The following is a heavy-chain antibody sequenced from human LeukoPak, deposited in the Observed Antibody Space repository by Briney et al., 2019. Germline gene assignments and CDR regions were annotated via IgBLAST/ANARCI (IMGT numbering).Heavy chain of an antibody. CDR2: IYHSGST. CDR3: ARHITYYYDSSGYYVLDY. CDR1: GGSISSSNW. Sequence: SETLSLTCAVSGGSISSSNWWNWVRQPPGKGLEWIGEIYHSGSTNYNPSLKSRVTISLDTSKNQFSLKLSSVTAADTAVYYCARHITYYYDSSGYYVLDYWGQGILVTVSS. D-gene: IGHD3-22*01. J-gene: IGHJ4*02. V-gene: IGHV4-4*02.